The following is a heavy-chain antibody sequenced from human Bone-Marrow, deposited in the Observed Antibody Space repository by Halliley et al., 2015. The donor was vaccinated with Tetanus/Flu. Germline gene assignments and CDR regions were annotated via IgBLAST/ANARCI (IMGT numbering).Heavy chain of an antibody. Sequence: TLSLTCAVSGYSVGSGYYWGWIRQSPGKGLEWIATIHHSGSTHYNPSLKSRVLISIDTSMNQFSLRLSSVTAADTAIYYCARSPTDSNNIWGQGTQVTVSS. CDR3: ARSPTDSNNI. CDR1: GYSVGSGYY. CDR2: IHHSGST. J-gene: IGHJ4*02. D-gene: IGHD3-22*01. V-gene: IGHV4-38-2*01.